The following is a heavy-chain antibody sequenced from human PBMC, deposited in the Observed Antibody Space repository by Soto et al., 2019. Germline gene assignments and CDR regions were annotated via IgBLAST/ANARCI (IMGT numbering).Heavy chain of an antibody. D-gene: IGHD5-18*01. J-gene: IGHJ3*02. CDR3: ARDVDTAMADDAFDI. CDR2: IYYSGST. Sequence: SETLSLTCTVSGGSISSYYWSWIRQPPGKGLEWIGYIYYSGSTNYNPSLKSRVTISVDTSKNQFSLKLSSVTAADTAVYYCARDVDTAMADDAFDIWGQGTMVTVSS. CDR1: GGSISSYY. V-gene: IGHV4-59*01.